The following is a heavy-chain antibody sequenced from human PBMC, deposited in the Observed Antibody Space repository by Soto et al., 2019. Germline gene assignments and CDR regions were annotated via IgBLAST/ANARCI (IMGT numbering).Heavy chain of an antibody. CDR3: AKDTYSGSWYL. CDR1: GFTFTNYL. Sequence: EVQLLESGGDLVQPGGSLRLSCAASGFTFTNYLMTWVRQAPGKGLEWVSSIDKSGGDTYYADSVKGRFTISRDNSKNTLYLQMHGLSAEETALYYCAKDTYSGSWYLWGQGTLVTVSS. CDR2: IDKSGGDT. D-gene: IGHD2-15*01. V-gene: IGHV3-23*05. J-gene: IGHJ4*02.